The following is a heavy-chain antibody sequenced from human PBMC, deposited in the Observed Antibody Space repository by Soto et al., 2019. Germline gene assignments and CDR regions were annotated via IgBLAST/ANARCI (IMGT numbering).Heavy chain of an antibody. CDR2: IWHDGFNK. D-gene: IGHD2-15*01. CDR1: GFTFINYG. CDR3: AKKPQIVVVVIGAFDI. Sequence: WGSLRLSCAASGFTFINYGIHLVRHSPGKGLEWVAVIWHDGFNKFYGDSVKGRFTISRDNSKNTLYLQMNSLRAEDTAVYYCAKKPQIVVVVIGAFDIWGQGTMVTVSS. V-gene: IGHV3-33*06. J-gene: IGHJ3*02.